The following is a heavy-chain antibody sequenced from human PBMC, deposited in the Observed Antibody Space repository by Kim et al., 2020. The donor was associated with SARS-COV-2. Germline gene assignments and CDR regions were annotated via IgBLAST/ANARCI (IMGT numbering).Heavy chain of an antibody. Sequence: RVTISVDTSKNQFSLKLSSVTAADTAVYYCARGGYYDILTGYAGPYYFDYWGQGTLVTVSS. V-gene: IGHV4-31*02. CDR3: ARGGYYDILTGYAGPYYFDY. D-gene: IGHD3-9*01. J-gene: IGHJ4*02.